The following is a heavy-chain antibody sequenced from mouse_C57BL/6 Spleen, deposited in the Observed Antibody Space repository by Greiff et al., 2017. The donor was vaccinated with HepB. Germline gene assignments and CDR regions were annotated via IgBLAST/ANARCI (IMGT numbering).Heavy chain of an antibody. CDR3: ARGTDLDYFDY. CDR1: GYSITSGYD. CDR2: ISYSGST. V-gene: IGHV3-1*01. Sequence: EVKLLESGPGMVKPSQSLSLTCTVTGYSITSGYDWHWIRHFPGNKLEWMGYISYSGSTNYNPSLKSRISITHDTSKNHFFLKLNSVTTEDTATYYCARGTDLDYFDYWGQGTTLTVSS. J-gene: IGHJ2*01.